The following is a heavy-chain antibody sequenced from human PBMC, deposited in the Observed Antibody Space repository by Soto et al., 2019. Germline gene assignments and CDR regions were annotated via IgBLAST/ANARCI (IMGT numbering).Heavy chain of an antibody. CDR3: ARIAVDYYYGMDV. Sequence: SETLSLTCTVSGGSISSSSYYWGWIRQPPGKGLEWIGSIYYSGSTYYNPSLKSRVTISVDTSKNQFSLKLSSVTAADTAVYYCARIAVDYYYGMDVWGQGTTVTVSS. D-gene: IGHD6-19*01. CDR2: IYYSGST. V-gene: IGHV4-39*01. J-gene: IGHJ6*02. CDR1: GGSISSSSYY.